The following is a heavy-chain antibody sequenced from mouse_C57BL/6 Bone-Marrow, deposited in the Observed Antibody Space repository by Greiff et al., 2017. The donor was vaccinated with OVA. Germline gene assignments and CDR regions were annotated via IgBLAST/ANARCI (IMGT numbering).Heavy chain of an antibody. CDR2: LDPEDGDT. CDR3: ASLGRSDAMDY. Sequence: VQLQQSGAELVKPGASVKLSCTASGFNITDYYMHWVKQRPEQGLEWIGRLDPEDGDTNYAPKFQGKATLTADTSSNTAYLQLSSLTSEDTAVYYCASLGRSDAMDYWGQGTSVTVSS. J-gene: IGHJ4*01. CDR1: GFNITDYY. V-gene: IGHV14-2*01. D-gene: IGHD1-1*01.